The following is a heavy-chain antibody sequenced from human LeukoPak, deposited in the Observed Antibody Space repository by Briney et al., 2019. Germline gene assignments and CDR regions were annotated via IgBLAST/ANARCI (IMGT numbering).Heavy chain of an antibody. J-gene: IGHJ4*02. V-gene: IGHV3-23*01. CDR1: GITLSNYG. Sequence: GGSLRLSCAVSGITLSNYGMSWVRQAPGKGLEWVAGISDSGGRTNYADSVKGRFTISRDNPKNTPYLQMNSLRAEDTAVYFCAKRGVVIRVILVGFHKEAYYFDSWGQGALVTVSS. CDR2: ISDSGGRT. CDR3: AKRGVVIRVILVGFHKEAYYFDS. D-gene: IGHD3-22*01.